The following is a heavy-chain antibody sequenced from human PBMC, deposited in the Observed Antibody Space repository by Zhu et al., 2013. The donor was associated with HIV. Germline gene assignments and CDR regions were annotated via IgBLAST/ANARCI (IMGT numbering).Heavy chain of an antibody. CDR2: LVPMFRVP. J-gene: IGHJ6*02. Sequence: QVLLMQSGGEVKEPGASVKVSCKTSGYTFSDYGVSWVRQAPGHGLEWMGTLVPMFRVPVSAQKFQDRVTITADESTSTVYMELSGLRTEDTAIYYCARDREAVTSSSGAITYKYYGMDVWGQGPRSPSP. CDR1: GYTFSDYG. CDR3: ARDREAVTSSSGAITYKYYGMDV. D-gene: IGHD4-17*01. V-gene: IGHV1-69*18.